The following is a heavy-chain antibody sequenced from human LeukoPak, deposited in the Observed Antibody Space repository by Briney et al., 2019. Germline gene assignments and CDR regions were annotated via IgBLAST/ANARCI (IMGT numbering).Heavy chain of an antibody. D-gene: IGHD3-22*01. V-gene: IGHV3-23*01. CDR3: AKRGVVIRVILVGFDKEADDLDA. CDR1: GISLSHYG. J-gene: IGHJ5*02. Sequence: PGGSLRLSCAVSGISLSHYGMSWVRQAPGKGLEWVAGISGSGGGTNYADSVKGRFPISRDNPKNTLYLKMNRLRAEDTAVYFCAKRGVVIRVILVGFDKEADDLDACGQGALVTLSS. CDR2: ISGSGGGT.